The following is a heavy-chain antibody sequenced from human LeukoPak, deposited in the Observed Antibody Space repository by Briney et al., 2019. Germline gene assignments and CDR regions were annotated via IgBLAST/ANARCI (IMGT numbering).Heavy chain of an antibody. D-gene: IGHD3-3*01. V-gene: IGHV3-23*01. CDR2: ISDTGGRT. CDR3: AKGGQDFDFWRFDL. J-gene: IGHJ5*02. CDR1: GFSFTDSA. Sequence: GGPLRFSCAAPGFSFTDSAVSGVRNPRGGGVKWFSSISDTGGRTYYADSVKGRFTITRDNSRNTVNLQMNSLRAGDTARYYCAKGGQDFDFWRFDLWGQGILVIVSS.